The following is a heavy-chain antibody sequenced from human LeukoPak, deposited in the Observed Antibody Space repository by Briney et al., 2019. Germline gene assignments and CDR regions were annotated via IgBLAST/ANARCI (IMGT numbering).Heavy chain of an antibody. CDR3: ARGQDTDYYDSSGYYDY. CDR1: GYTFTSYA. V-gene: IGHV1-3*01. Sequence: ASVKVSCKAPGYTFTSYAMHWVRQAPGQRLEWMGWINAGNGNTKYSQKFQGRVTITRDTSASTAYMELSSLRSEDTAVYYCARGQDTDYYDSSGYYDYWGQGTLVTVSS. J-gene: IGHJ4*02. CDR2: INAGNGNT. D-gene: IGHD3-22*01.